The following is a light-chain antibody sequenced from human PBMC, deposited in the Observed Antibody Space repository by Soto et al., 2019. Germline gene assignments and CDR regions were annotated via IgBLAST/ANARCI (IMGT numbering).Light chain of an antibody. CDR2: EVR. CDR3: CSYTRTSNHYF. CDR1: SSDIGGYDY. V-gene: IGLV2-14*01. J-gene: IGLJ1*01. Sequence: QSVLTQPASVSGSPGQSITISCTVTSSDIGGYDYVSWYQQRPGKAPKLMIYEVRYRPSGVSNRLSGSKSGNTASLTISGLQAEDEADYYCCSYTRTSNHYFFGSGTKVTVL.